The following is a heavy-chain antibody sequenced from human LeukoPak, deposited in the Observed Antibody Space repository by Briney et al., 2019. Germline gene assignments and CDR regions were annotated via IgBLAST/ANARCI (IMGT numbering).Heavy chain of an antibody. CDR1: GFTFSSYW. V-gene: IGHV3-7*01. Sequence: GGSLRLSCAASGFTFSSYWMSWVRQAPGKGLEWVANIKQDGSAKYYVDSVKGRFTISRDNAKNSLYLQMNSLRAEDTAVYYCARGKVGATLGYWGQGTLVTVSS. J-gene: IGHJ4*02. D-gene: IGHD1-26*01. CDR2: IKQDGSAK. CDR3: ARGKVGATLGY.